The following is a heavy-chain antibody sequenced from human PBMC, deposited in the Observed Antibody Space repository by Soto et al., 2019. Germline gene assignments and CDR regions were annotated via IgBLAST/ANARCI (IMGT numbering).Heavy chain of an antibody. CDR1: GFTFGDYA. D-gene: IGHD3-22*01. J-gene: IGHJ3*02. Sequence: GGSLRLSFTASGFTFGDYAMSWVRQAPGKGLEWVVFIRSKAYGGKTEYAASVKGRLTISRDDSKSIAYLQMNSLKTEDTAVYYCTRAGYYDSSVHDAFDXWGQGTMVTVS. CDR3: TRAGYYDSSVHDAFDX. V-gene: IGHV3-49*04. CDR2: IRSKAYGGKT.